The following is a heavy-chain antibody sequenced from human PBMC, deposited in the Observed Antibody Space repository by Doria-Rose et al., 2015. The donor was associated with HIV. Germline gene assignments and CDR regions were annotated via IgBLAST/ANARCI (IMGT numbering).Heavy chain of an antibody. CDR3: ARIKSSRWYHKYYIDF. CDR2: IFSDDER. CDR1: GVSLSSPGMG. Sequence: SGPVLVKPTGTLTLTCTVSGVSLSSPGMGVSWIRQPPGKALEWLANIFSDDERSYKTSLKSRLTISRGTSKSQVVLTMTDMDPVDTATYYCARIKSSRWYHKYYIDFWGQGTLVIVSA. D-gene: IGHD6-13*01. J-gene: IGHJ4*02. V-gene: IGHV2-26*01.